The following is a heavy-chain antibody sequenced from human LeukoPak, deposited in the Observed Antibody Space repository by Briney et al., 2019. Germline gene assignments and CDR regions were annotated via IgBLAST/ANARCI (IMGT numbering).Heavy chain of an antibody. CDR3: ARDFSPVAGWFDP. V-gene: IGHV3-11*01. CDR1: GFAFSDYY. J-gene: IGHJ5*02. Sequence: GSLRLSCAASGFAFSDYYMSWIRQAPGKGLEWVSYISSSGSTIYYADSVKGRFTISRDNAKNSLYLQMNSLRAEDTAVYYCARDFSPVAGWFDPWGQGTLVTVSS. D-gene: IGHD3-3*01. CDR2: ISSSGSTI.